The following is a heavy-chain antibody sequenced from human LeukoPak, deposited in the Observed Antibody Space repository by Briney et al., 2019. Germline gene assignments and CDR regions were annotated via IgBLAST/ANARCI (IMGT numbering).Heavy chain of an antibody. CDR1: GFTFSSYW. V-gene: IGHV3-7*03. J-gene: IGHJ1*01. CDR3: AKDHGSGFEYFQH. CDR2: IKQDGSEK. D-gene: IGHD6-19*01. Sequence: PGGSLRLSCAASGFTFSSYWMSWIRQAPGKGLEWVANIKQDGSEKYYVDSVKGRFTISRDNAKNSLYLQMNSLRAEDMALYYCAKDHGSGFEYFQHWGQGTLVTVSS.